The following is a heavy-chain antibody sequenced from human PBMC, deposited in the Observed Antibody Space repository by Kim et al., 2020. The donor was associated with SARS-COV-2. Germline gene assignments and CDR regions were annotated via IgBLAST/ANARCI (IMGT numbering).Heavy chain of an antibody. Sequence: SYKYYADSVKGRLTISRDNAKNSLYLQMNGLRAEDTAVYYCARGYKSTVGYWGQGTLVTVSS. CDR3: ARGYKSTVGY. V-gene: IGHV3-21*01. D-gene: IGHD1-20*01. CDR2: SYK. J-gene: IGHJ4*02.